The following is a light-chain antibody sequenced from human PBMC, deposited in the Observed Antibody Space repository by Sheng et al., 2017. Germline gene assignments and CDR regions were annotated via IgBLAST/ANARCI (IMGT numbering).Light chain of an antibody. Sequence: EIVLTQSPGTLSLSPGERATLSCRASQSFSSSYLAWYQQKPGQAPRLLIYGASSRATGIPDRFSGSGSGTDFTLTISRLEPEDFAVYYCQHYDSSLYTFGQGPRLEI. V-gene: IGKV3-20*01. CDR2: GAS. CDR3: QHYDSSLYT. CDR1: QSFSSSY. J-gene: IGKJ2*01.